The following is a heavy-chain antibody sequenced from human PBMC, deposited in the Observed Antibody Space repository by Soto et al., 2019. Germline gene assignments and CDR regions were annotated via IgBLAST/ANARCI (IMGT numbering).Heavy chain of an antibody. J-gene: IGHJ6*03. Sequence: SKTLSLTCTVSGGSISSSSYYWGWIRQPPGKGLEWIGSIYYSGSTYYNPSLKSRVTISVDTSKNQFSLKLSSVTAADTAVYYCARLNWELAVGRSYYYYYMDVWGKGTTVTVSS. CDR1: GGSISSSSYY. V-gene: IGHV4-39*01. D-gene: IGHD6-19*01. CDR2: IYYSGST. CDR3: ARLNWELAVGRSYYYYYMDV.